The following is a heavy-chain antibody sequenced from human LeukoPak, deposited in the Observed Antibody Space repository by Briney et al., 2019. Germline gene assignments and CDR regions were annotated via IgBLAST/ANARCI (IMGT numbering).Heavy chain of an antibody. CDR1: GFTFDDYG. Sequence: GGSLRLSCAASGFTFDDYGMSWVRQAPGKGLEWVSGIDRNGDSTYYADSVKGRFTISRDNSKNTLYLQMNSLRAEDTAVYYCAKERLYYDILTGPLDYWGQGTLVTVSS. V-gene: IGHV3-23*01. CDR2: IDRNGDST. J-gene: IGHJ4*02. CDR3: AKERLYYDILTGPLDY. D-gene: IGHD3-9*01.